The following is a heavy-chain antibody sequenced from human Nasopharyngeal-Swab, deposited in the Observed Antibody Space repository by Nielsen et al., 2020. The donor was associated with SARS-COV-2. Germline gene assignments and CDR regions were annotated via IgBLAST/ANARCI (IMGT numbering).Heavy chain of an antibody. J-gene: IGHJ6*02. Sequence: GESLKISCKGSGYSFTSYWIGWVSQMPGKGLEWMGIIYPGDSDTRYSPSFQGQVTISADKSISTAYLQWSSLKASDTAMYYCARLIGGRSGYFGMDVWGQGTTVTVSS. CDR2: IYPGDSDT. CDR3: ARLIGGRSGYFGMDV. D-gene: IGHD3-3*01. CDR1: GYSFTSYW. V-gene: IGHV5-51*01.